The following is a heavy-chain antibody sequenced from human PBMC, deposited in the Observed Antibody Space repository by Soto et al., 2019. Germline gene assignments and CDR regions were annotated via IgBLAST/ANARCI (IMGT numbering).Heavy chain of an antibody. CDR3: ARVGFWSGYYTRPAHMDV. CDR2: INHSGST. Sequence: PSETLSLTCAVYGGSFSGYYWSWIRQPPGKGLEWIGEINHSGSTNYNPSLKSRVTISVDTSKNQFSLKLSSVTAADTAVYYCARVGFWSGYYTRPAHMDVWGKGTTVTVSS. J-gene: IGHJ6*03. V-gene: IGHV4-34*01. CDR1: GGSFSGYY. D-gene: IGHD3-3*01.